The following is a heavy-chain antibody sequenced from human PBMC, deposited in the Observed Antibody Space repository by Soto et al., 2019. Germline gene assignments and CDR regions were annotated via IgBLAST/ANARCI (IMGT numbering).Heavy chain of an antibody. CDR2: IWYDGNNK. V-gene: IGHV3-33*01. D-gene: IGHD3-3*01. CDR3: ARDLSYLEWNYYVMDV. Sequence: QVQLVESGGGVVQPGRSLRLSCAASGFTFSNYGMHWVRQAPGKGLEWVAVIWYDGNNKYYADSVKGRFTISRDNSKHTLYLEMNNHRAADTAVYYCARDLSYLEWNYYVMDVWGQGTTVTVSS. J-gene: IGHJ6*02. CDR1: GFTFSNYG.